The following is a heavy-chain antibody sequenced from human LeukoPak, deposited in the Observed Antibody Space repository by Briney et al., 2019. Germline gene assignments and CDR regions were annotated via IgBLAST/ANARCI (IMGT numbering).Heavy chain of an antibody. CDR1: GGSISSYY. J-gene: IGHJ4*02. Sequence: PSETLSLTCTVSGGSISSYYWSWIRQPPGKGLEWIGYIYYSGSTNYNPSLKSRVTISVDTSKNQFSLKLSSVTAADTAVYYCARTMGGRHIDYWGQGTLVTVSS. CDR3: ARTMGGRHIDY. D-gene: IGHD3-16*01. V-gene: IGHV4-59*12. CDR2: IYYSGST.